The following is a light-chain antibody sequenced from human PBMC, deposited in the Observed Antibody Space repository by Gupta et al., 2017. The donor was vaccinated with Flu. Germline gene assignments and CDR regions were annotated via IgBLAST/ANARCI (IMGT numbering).Light chain of an antibody. CDR1: NNDIGAYPY. Sequence: QSALTQPASVSGSPGQSISISCTGTNNDIGAYPYVSWYQQHPGTAPKLMIYQVSYRPSGGSNRFSGAKSGNTASLTISGLQAEDEADYYCSAYTSSAIYVFGTGTKVTVL. J-gene: IGLJ1*01. CDR3: SAYTSSAIYV. V-gene: IGLV2-14*01. CDR2: QVS.